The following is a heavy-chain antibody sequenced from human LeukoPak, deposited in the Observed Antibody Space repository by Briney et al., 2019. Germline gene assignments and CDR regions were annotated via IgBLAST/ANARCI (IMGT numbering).Heavy chain of an antibody. J-gene: IGHJ4*02. D-gene: IGHD2-15*01. Sequence: GGSLRLSCAASGFTFSSYGMNWVRQAPGKGLEWVSYISSSSSTIYYADSVKGRFTISRDNAKNSLYLQMNSLRAEDTAVYYCARARCSGGSCYNSFWGQGTLVTVSS. CDR3: ARARCSGGSCYNSF. CDR2: ISSSSSTI. V-gene: IGHV3-48*01. CDR1: GFTFSSYG.